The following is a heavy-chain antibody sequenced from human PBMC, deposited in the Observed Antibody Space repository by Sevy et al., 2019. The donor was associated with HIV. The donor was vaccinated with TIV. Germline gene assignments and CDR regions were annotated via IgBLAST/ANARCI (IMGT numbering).Heavy chain of an antibody. V-gene: IGHV3-13*01. Sequence: GGSLRLSCAASGFTFSSYDMHWVRQATGKGLEWVSAIGTAGDTYYPGAVKGRFTISRENAKNSLYLQMNSLRAADAHVYYFARVHLYALDIWGQGTIVTVSS. CDR1: GFTFSSYD. D-gene: IGHD3-16*01. J-gene: IGHJ3*02. CDR3: ARVHLYALDI. CDR2: IGTAGDT.